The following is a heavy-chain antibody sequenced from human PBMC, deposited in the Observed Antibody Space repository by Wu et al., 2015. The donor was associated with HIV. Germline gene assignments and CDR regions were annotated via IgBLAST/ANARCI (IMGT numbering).Heavy chain of an antibody. D-gene: IGHD5-12*01. V-gene: IGHV1-69*13. CDR2: IIPIFDRI. Sequence: QVQLVQSGAEVKKPGSSVKVSCKASGGTFSSRAISWVRQAPGQGLDWMGRIIPIFDRIHYKEKFQGRVFITADEATSTVYMELSSLTSGDTAVYYCVGPYTGYAYDTFDVWGQGTLVTVSS. CDR1: GGTFSSRA. J-gene: IGHJ3*01. CDR3: VGPYTGYAYDTFDV.